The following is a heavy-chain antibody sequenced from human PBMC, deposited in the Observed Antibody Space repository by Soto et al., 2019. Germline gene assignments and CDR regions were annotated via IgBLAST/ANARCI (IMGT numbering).Heavy chain of an antibody. CDR2: ISYDGSNK. CDR1: GFTFSSYG. CDR3: AKDGLLAGTLPH. D-gene: IGHD6-19*01. V-gene: IGHV3-30*18. J-gene: IGHJ4*02. Sequence: QVQLVESGGGVVQPGRSLRLSCAASGFTFSSYGMHWVRQAPGKGLEWVAVISYDGSNKYYADSVKGRFTISRDNSKNTLYLQMNSLRAEDTAVYYCAKDGLLAGTLPHWGQGTLVTVSS.